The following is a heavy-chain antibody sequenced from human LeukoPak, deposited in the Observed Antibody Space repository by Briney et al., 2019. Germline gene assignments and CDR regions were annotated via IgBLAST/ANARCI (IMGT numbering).Heavy chain of an antibody. CDR2: IREERDQE. D-gene: IGHD5-18*01. J-gene: IGHJ5*02. CDR1: GLTVSNHW. CDR3: ASLDTAKQPLANH. Sequence: GGSLRLSCVASGLTVSNHWMSWVRQAPGKGLEWVANIREERDQEYYVDSVKGRFTIPKNSAKNSLYLQMNTPRVEDTAMYYCASLDTAKQPLANHWGQGTLVTVSS. V-gene: IGHV3-7*03.